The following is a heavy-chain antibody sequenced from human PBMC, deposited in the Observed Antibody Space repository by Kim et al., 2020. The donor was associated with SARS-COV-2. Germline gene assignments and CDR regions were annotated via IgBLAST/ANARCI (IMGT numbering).Heavy chain of an antibody. Sequence: TYYAGPVKGRFTISRDNSKNTLYLQMNSLRAEDTAVYYCASEATITGTSYWGQGTLVTVSS. J-gene: IGHJ4*02. D-gene: IGHD1-7*01. V-gene: IGHV3-53*01. CDR3: ASEATITGTSY. CDR2: T.